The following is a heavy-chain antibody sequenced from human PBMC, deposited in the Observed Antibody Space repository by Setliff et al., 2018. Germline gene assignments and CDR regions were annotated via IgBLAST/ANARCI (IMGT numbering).Heavy chain of an antibody. CDR1: GGSFSGYY. D-gene: IGHD3-16*01. V-gene: IGHV4-34*01. CDR3: AGSLGGFDY. J-gene: IGHJ4*02. CDR2: INHSGST. Sequence: PSETLSLTCAVYGGSFSGYYWSWIRQPPGKGLEWIGEINHSGSTNYNPSLKSRVTISVDTSKNQFSLKLSSVTAADTAVYYCAGSLGGFDYWGQGTLVTVSS.